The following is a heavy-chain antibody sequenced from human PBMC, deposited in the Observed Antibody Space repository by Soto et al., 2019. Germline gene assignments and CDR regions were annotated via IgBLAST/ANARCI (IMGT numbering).Heavy chain of an antibody. J-gene: IGHJ3*02. CDR2: IYWDDDK. CDR3: AHTQVSVTTLAFDI. V-gene: IGHV2-5*02. D-gene: IGHD4-17*01. Sequence: QITLKESGPTLVKPTQTLTLTCTFSGFSLSTSGVGVGWIRQPPGKALEWLALIYWDDDKRYSPSLKSRLTITKDHSKNQVVLTMTNMDPVDTATYYCAHTQVSVTTLAFDIWGQGTMVTVSS. CDR1: GFSLSTSGVG.